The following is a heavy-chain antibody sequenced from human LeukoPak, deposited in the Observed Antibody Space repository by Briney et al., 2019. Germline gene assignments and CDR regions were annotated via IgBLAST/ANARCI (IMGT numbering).Heavy chain of an antibody. CDR3: TITSYDSSGYYNY. CDR1: GFTFSSYA. CDR2: IRSKANSYAT. Sequence: GGSLRLSCAASGFTFSSYAMSWVRQASGKGLEWVGRIRSKANSYATAYAASVKGRFTISRDDSNNTAYLQMNSLKTEDTAVYYCTITSYDSSGYYNYWGQGTLVTVSS. J-gene: IGHJ4*02. V-gene: IGHV3-73*01. D-gene: IGHD3-22*01.